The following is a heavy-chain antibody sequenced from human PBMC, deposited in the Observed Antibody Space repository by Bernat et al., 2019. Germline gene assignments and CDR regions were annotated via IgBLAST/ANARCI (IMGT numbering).Heavy chain of an antibody. Sequence: EVQLVESGGGLVQPGISLKLSCAASGFTFSGSIIHWVRQASGKGLEWVGRIRSRANNYATAYAASVQGRFTISRDDSINTAYLQMNSLKTDDTAVYYCARLDSEMTWGQGILVTVSS. CDR3: ARLDSEMT. CDR2: IRSRANNYAT. V-gene: IGHV3-73*01. J-gene: IGHJ5*02. CDR1: GFTFSGSI. D-gene: IGHD5-24*01.